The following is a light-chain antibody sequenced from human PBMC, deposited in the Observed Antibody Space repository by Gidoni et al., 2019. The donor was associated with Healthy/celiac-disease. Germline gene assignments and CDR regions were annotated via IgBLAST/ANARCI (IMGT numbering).Light chain of an antibody. Sequence: DIQMTQSPSSLSASVGDRVTITCQASQDISNYLNWYQQKPGKAPKLLRYDASNLETGVPSRFSGSGSGTDFTFTISSLQPEDIATYYCQQYDNLLITFGQGTRLEIK. CDR3: QQYDNLLIT. CDR2: DAS. J-gene: IGKJ5*01. V-gene: IGKV1-33*01. CDR1: QDISNY.